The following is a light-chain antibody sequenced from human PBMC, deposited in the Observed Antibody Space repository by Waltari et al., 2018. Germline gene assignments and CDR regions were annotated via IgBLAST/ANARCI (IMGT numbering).Light chain of an antibody. CDR2: LGS. J-gene: IGKJ5*01. CDR3: MQALQTPPT. V-gene: IGKV2-28*01. Sequence: DIVMTQSPLSLPVTPGEPASISCRSSQSLLHSNGYNYLDWYLQKPGQSPQLLIYLGSNRASGVPDRFSGSGSGTDFTLKISTVEAEDVGVYYCMQALQTPPTFGQGTRLGIK. CDR1: QSLLHSNGYNY.